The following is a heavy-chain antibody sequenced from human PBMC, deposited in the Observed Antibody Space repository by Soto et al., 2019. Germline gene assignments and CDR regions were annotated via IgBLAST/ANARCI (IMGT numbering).Heavy chain of an antibody. CDR1: GFSLSTSGMC. D-gene: IGHD1-20*01. V-gene: IGHV2-70*01. Sequence: GPTLVNPTQTLTLTCTFSGFSLSTSGMCVSWIRQPPGKALEWLALIDWDDDKYYSTSLKTRLTISKDTSKNQVVLTMTNMDPVDTATYYCARSRYNWNYYYYGMDVWGQGTTVTVSS. CDR2: IDWDDDK. J-gene: IGHJ6*02. CDR3: ARSRYNWNYYYYGMDV.